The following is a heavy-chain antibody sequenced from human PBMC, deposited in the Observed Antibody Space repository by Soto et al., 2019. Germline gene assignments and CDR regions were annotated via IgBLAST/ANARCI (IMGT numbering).Heavy chain of an antibody. J-gene: IGHJ5*02. CDR1: GFTFLSFT. Sequence: GGSLRLSCAASGFTFLSFTMNWGRQAPGKGLEWVSTISSNSAYIYYTDALRGRFTISRDNAKNSLHLQMNSLRAEDTAVYYCTRDASRDSSARGWFDPWGPGTLVTVSS. D-gene: IGHD6-13*01. V-gene: IGHV3-21*01. CDR3: TRDASRDSSARGWFDP. CDR2: ISSNSAYI.